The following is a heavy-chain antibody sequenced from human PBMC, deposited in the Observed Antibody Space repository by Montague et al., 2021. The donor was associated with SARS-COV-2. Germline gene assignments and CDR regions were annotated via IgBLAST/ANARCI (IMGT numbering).Heavy chain of an antibody. D-gene: IGHD6-13*01. J-gene: IGHJ6*02. CDR1: GGSISSSSYY. CDR3: ARVGRQQLVRLSGMDV. V-gene: IGHV4-39*07. Sequence: SETLSLTCTVSGGSISSSSYYWGWHRQPPGKGLEWIRSIYYSGSTYYNPSLKSRVTISVYTSKNQFSLKLSSVTAADTAVYYCARVGRQQLVRLSGMDVWGQGTTVTVSS. CDR2: IYYSGST.